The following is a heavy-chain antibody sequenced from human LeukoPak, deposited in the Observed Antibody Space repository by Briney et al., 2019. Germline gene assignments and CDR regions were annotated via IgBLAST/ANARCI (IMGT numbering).Heavy chain of an antibody. CDR1: GFTFSSYA. Sequence: PGGSLRLSCAASGFTFSSYAMSWVRQAPGKGLEWVSVISGSGGSTYYADSVKGRFTISRDNSKNTLYLQMNSLRAEDTAVYYCAKTLGYCSGGSSYVHAVDYWGQGTLVTVSS. J-gene: IGHJ4*02. CDR2: ISGSGGST. CDR3: AKTLGYCSGGSSYVHAVDY. V-gene: IGHV3-23*01. D-gene: IGHD2-15*01.